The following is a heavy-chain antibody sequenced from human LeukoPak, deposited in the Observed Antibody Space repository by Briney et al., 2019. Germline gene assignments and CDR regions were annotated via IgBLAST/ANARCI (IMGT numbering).Heavy chain of an antibody. CDR2: IYTSGST. Sequence: PSETLSPTCTVSGGSISSYYWSWIRQPAGKGLEWIGRIYTSGSTNYNPSLKSRVTMSVDTSKNQFSLKLSSVTAADTAVYYCAKLWSGYYMDYFDYWGQGTLVTVSS. CDR3: AKLWSGYYMDYFDY. V-gene: IGHV4-4*07. J-gene: IGHJ4*02. D-gene: IGHD3-3*01. CDR1: GGSISSYY.